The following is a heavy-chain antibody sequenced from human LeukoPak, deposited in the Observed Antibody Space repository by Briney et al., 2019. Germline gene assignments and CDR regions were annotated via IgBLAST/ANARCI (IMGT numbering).Heavy chain of an antibody. D-gene: IGHD6-6*01. CDR1: GHSFTTYW. CDR3: ARHTRYSSPSRVFDY. CDR2: IYPGDSDT. V-gene: IGHV5-51*01. Sequence: GESLKISCKGSGHSFTTYWIGWVRQMPGKGLEWMGIIYPGDSDTKYSPSFQGQVTISADKSITTAYLQWSSLKASDTGMYYCARHTRYSSPSRVFDYWGQGTLVTISS. J-gene: IGHJ4*02.